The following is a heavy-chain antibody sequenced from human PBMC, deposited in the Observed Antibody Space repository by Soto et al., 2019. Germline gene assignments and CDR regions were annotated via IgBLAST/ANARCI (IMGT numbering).Heavy chain of an antibody. D-gene: IGHD6-6*01. CDR1: GFTFSGYS. CDR2: ISISSSNI. CDR3: ARYGSSNWFDS. V-gene: IGHV3-21*01. Sequence: GGSLRLSCAASGFTFSGYSMNWVRQAPGKGLEWVSSISISSSNIGYADSVGGRFTISRDNAKNSLYLQMNSLRAEDTAVYYCARYGSSNWFDSWGQGTQVTVSS. J-gene: IGHJ5*01.